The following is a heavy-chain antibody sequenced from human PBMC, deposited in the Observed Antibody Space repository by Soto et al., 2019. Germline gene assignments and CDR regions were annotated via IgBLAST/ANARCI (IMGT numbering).Heavy chain of an antibody. D-gene: IGHD6-19*01. J-gene: IGHJ3*02. Sequence: QVQLVESGGGLVQPGGSLRLSCAASGFTFGDYEMSWIRQAAGKGPEWVSFLSRSGNTIYYADSVKGRFSISRDNAENSLYLQMESRRVEDTATFFWGRSSGWYGADAFDMGAKGPMVTFS. V-gene: IGHV3-11*01. CDR1: GFTFGDYE. CDR2: LSRSGNTI. CDR3: GRSSGWYGADAFDM.